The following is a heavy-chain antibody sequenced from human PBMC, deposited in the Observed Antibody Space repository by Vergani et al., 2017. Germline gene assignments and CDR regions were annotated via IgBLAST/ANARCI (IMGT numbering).Heavy chain of an antibody. Sequence: QVQVVQSGAEVKKSGASVKVSCKTSGYTFSNYYMHWVRQAPGQGLEWMGIINPSGGHTNYAQKFQGRVTMTRDTSTSTVYMALSRLRSEDTAIYYCARGDYGILTGYRYWGQGTLVTVSA. CDR3: ARGDYGILTGYRY. J-gene: IGHJ4*02. V-gene: IGHV1-46*03. D-gene: IGHD3-9*01. CDR1: GYTFSNYY. CDR2: INPSGGHT.